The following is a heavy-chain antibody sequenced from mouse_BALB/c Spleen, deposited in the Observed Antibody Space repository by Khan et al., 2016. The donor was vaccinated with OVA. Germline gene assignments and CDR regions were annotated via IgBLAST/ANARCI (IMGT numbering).Heavy chain of an antibody. CDR1: GYTFRNDG. V-gene: IGHV9-3-1*01. CDR2: INTYTGES. CDR3: ARPPYFSYVMDY. J-gene: IGHJ4*01. Sequence: QIQLVQSGPELKKPVETVKISCKAFGYTFRNDGMNWVKQAPGKGLKWMGWINTYTGESTHADDFKGRFVFSLEISASTAYLQINNLKNEDTATYFCARPPYFSYVMDYWGQGTSVTVSS. D-gene: IGHD2-10*01.